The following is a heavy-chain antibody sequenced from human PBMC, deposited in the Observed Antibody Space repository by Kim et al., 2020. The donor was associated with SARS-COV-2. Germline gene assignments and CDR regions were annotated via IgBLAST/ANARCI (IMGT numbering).Heavy chain of an antibody. D-gene: IGHD1-26*01. V-gene: IGHV3-33*01. Sequence: YDDTGRGRLPIPNDKSKHTLYLQMNRLRAEDTAVYYCARVYRGSSTGFDYWGQGTLVTVSS. J-gene: IGHJ4*02. CDR3: ARVYRGSSTGFDY.